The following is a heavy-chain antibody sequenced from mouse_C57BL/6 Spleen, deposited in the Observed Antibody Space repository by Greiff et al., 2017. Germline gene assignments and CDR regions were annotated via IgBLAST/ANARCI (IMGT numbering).Heavy chain of an antibody. D-gene: IGHD1-1*01. V-gene: IGHV1-69*01. CDR3: ARGGGSVVANFDY. CDR2: IDPSDSYT. J-gene: IGHJ2*01. CDR1: GYTFPSYW. Sequence: VQLQQPGAELVMPGASVKLSCKASGYTFPSYWMHWVKQRPGQGLEWIGEIDPSDSYTNYNQKFKGKSTLTVDKSSSTAYMQLSSLTSEDSAVYYCARGGGSVVANFDYWGQGTTLTVSS.